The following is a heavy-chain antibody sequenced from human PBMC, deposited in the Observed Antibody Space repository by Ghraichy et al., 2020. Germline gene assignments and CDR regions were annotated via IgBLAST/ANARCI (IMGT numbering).Heavy chain of an antibody. D-gene: IGHD6-19*01. CDR3: AKDRDSSGWSSLDY. V-gene: IGHV3-30*18. Sequence: GESLNISCAASGFTFSSYGMHWVRQAPGKGLEWVAVISYDGSNKYYADSVKGRFTISRDNSKNTLYLQMNSLRAEDTAVYYCAKDRDSSGWSSLDYWGQGTLVTVSS. CDR1: GFTFSSYG. CDR2: ISYDGSNK. J-gene: IGHJ4*02.